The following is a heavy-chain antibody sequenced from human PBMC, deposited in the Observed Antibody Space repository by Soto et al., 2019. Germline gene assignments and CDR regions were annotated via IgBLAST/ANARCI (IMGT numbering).Heavy chain of an antibody. Sequence: ASVKVSCKVSGYTLTELSMHWVRQAPGKGLEWMGGFDPEDGETIYAQKFQGRVTMTEDTSTDTAYMELSSLRSEDTAVYYCATIQAPLRFLEWQTRGAFDIWGQGTMVTVSS. CDR2: FDPEDGET. V-gene: IGHV1-24*01. D-gene: IGHD3-3*01. CDR3: ATIQAPLRFLEWQTRGAFDI. J-gene: IGHJ3*02. CDR1: GYTLTELS.